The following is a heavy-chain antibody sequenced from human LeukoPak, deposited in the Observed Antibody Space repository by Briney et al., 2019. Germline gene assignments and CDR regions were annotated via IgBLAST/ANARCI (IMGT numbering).Heavy chain of an antibody. CDR2: INHSGST. CDR1: GGSFSGYY. CDR3: ASEYSSSSSRYFDY. Sequence: PSETLSLTCAVYGGSFSGYYWSWIRQPPGKGLEWIGEINHSGSTNYNPSLKSRVTIPVDTSKNQFSLKLSSVTAADTAVYYCASEYSSSSSRYFDYWGQGTLVTVFS. D-gene: IGHD6-6*01. J-gene: IGHJ4*02. V-gene: IGHV4-34*01.